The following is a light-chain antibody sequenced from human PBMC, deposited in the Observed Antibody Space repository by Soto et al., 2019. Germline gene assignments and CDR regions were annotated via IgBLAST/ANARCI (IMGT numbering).Light chain of an antibody. J-gene: IGLJ3*02. V-gene: IGLV6-57*03. CDR3: QSYDSSNHWV. CDR2: EDN. CDR1: SGSIASNY. Sequence: NFMLTQPHSVSESPGKTVTISCTRSSGSIASNYVQWYQQRPGSAPTTVIYEDNQRPSGVPDRFSGSIDSSSNSASLTISGQKTEDEADYYCQSYDSSNHWVIGGGTKLTVL.